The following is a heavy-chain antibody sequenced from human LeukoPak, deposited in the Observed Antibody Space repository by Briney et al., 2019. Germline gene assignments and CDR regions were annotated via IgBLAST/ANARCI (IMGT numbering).Heavy chain of an antibody. CDR1: GDSINSYS. CDR2: IYYSGST. V-gene: IGHV4-59*01. D-gene: IGHD3-10*01. Sequence: SETLSLTCTVSGDSINSYSWSWIRQPPGKGLEWIGYIYYSGSTNYNPSLKSRVTISVDTSKNQFFLNLTSVTAADTAVYYCARPGSSWSFDLWDRGTLVTVSP. J-gene: IGHJ2*01. CDR3: ARPGSSWSFDL.